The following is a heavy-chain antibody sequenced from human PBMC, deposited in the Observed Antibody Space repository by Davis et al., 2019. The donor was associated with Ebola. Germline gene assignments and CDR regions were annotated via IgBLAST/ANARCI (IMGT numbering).Heavy chain of an antibody. D-gene: IGHD6-19*01. Sequence: PSGSLTLSCAVPGLAFRDYWRHWVRQSPEKGLVWVSRMNGDGSTINYAGSVKGRFTISRDNAKNTLYLQMNGLRHEDTAVYYCVTGGSGWNYWGQGTLVTVSS. CDR1: GLAFRDYW. CDR3: VTGGSGWNY. V-gene: IGHV3-74*01. CDR2: MNGDGSTI. J-gene: IGHJ4*02.